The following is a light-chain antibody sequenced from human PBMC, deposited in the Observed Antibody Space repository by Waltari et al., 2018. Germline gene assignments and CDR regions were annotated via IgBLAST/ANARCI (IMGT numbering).Light chain of an antibody. CDR2: GAY. V-gene: IGKV3-20*01. J-gene: IGKJ2*01. CDR3: QQYDTSPGT. Sequence: ELVLTQSPSTLSLSAGDTATLYCRASQRLSVAYLAWYQHRSGQAPRLLIYGAYYRATGIPDRFSGSGSGTDFTLTITRLEPDDFAVYYCQQYDTSPGTFGQGTNLEI. CDR1: QRLSVAY.